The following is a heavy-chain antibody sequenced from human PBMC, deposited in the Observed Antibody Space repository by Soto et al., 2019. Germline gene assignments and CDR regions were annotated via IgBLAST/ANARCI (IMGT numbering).Heavy chain of an antibody. CDR1: GFTFSSYG. Sequence: QVQLVESGGGVVQPGRSLRLSCAASGFTFSSYGMHWVRQAPGKGLEWVAVISYDGSNKYYADSVKGRFTISRDNSKNTLYLQMNSLRAEDTAVYYCARDLAAAPDQKYYYYYGMDVWGQGTTVTVSS. CDR2: ISYDGSNK. J-gene: IGHJ6*02. V-gene: IGHV3-30*03. D-gene: IGHD6-13*01. CDR3: ARDLAAAPDQKYYYYYGMDV.